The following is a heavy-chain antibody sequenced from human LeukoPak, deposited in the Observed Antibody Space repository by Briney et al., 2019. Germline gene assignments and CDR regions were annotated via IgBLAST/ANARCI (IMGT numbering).Heavy chain of an antibody. CDR1: GGSISSYY. CDR2: IYYSGST. J-gene: IGHJ4*02. Sequence: SETLSLTCTVSGGSISSYYWSWIRQPPGKGLEWIGYIYYSGSTNYNPSLKSRVTISVETSKNEFSLKLRSVTAADTAVYYCARVTGYRIEDYFDYCGQGTLVTVSS. D-gene: IGHD6-13*01. CDR3: ARVTGYRIEDYFDY. V-gene: IGHV4-59*01.